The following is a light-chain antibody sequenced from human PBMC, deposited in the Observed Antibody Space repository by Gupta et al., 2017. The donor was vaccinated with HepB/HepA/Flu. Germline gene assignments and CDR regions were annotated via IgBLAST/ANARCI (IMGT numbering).Light chain of an antibody. Sequence: SYVLTQPPSVSVDPGKTATITCGGNNLGTKSVHWYQQKAGQAPVLVIYDDTDRPSGIPERFSGSNSGDTATLTINWVEAGDEADYYCQVYVISSDSYVFGPGTTFTVL. CDR3: QVYVISSDSYV. J-gene: IGLJ1*01. CDR2: DDT. CDR1: NLGTKS. V-gene: IGLV3-21*03.